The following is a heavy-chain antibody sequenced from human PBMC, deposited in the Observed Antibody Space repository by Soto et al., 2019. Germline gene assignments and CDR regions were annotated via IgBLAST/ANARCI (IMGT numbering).Heavy chain of an antibody. D-gene: IGHD3-22*01. CDR1: GGSISSGDFY. V-gene: IGHV4-31*03. Sequence: SETLSLTCTVSGGSISSGDFYCSWIRQHPGKGLERIGYMYHSGNTYYNPSLKSRVTMSLDTSKNQFSLKLTSVTAADTAVYYCVRYYYDSSGLNWFDAWGQGTLVTVSS. J-gene: IGHJ5*02. CDR3: VRYYYDSSGLNWFDA. CDR2: MYHSGNT.